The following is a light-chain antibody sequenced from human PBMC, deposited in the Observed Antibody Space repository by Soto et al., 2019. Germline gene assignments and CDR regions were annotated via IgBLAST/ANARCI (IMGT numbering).Light chain of an antibody. J-gene: IGKJ1*01. CDR2: AAS. CDR3: LQDYDYPRT. CDR1: QGIRTE. Sequence: ATQMTQSPSSLSASVGDRVTIACRASQGIRTELGWYQQKAEEAPKLLIYAASTLQSGVPPRFSGSGSGTDFTLTISSLQPEDFATYYCLQDYDYPRTFGQGTKVEMK. V-gene: IGKV1-6*01.